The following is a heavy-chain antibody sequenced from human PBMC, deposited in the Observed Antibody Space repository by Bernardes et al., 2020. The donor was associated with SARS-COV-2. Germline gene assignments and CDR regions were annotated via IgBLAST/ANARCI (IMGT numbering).Heavy chain of an antibody. CDR3: ARGTNSVNMILVVIGFTVYFDY. V-gene: IGHV4-34*01. D-gene: IGHD3-22*01. J-gene: IGHJ4*02. Sequence: SKTLHLTCAAYGEAFSGYYLSWIRQSPGKGLEWIGEINQSGSTNYNPSLKNRVTLSVDTTKNQFSLNLRSLTAADTAVYYCARGTNSVNMILVVIGFTVYFDYWGQGTLVTVSS. CDR1: GEAFSGYY. CDR2: INQSGST.